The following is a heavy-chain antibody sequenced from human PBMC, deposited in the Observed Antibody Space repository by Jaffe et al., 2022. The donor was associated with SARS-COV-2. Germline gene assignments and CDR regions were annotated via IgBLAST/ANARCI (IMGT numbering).Heavy chain of an antibody. D-gene: IGHD3-16*01. CDR2: MYPRDSDT. Sequence: EVQLVQSGAEVKTPGESLKISCETSGYNFAAYWIAWVRQMPGKGLEWVGVMYPRDSDTRYSPSFEGQVIMSADKSISTAYLQWSSLKASDTAMYYCARGLSLYTYGDWGQGTMVTVTS. V-gene: IGHV5-51*01. CDR3: ARGLSLYTYGD. CDR1: GYNFAAYW. J-gene: IGHJ4*02.